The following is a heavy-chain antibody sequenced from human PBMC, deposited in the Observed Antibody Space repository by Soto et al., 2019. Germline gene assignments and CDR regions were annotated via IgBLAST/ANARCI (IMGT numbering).Heavy chain of an antibody. J-gene: IGHJ4*02. CDR3: ARGVEQLAQNDY. Sequence: SETLSLTCTVSGGSISSGGYYWSWIRQHPGKGLEWIGYIYYSGSTYYNPSLKSRVTISVDTSKNQFSLKLSSVTAADTAVYYCARGVEQLAQNDYWGQGTLVTVSS. V-gene: IGHV4-31*03. D-gene: IGHD6-6*01. CDR2: IYYSGST. CDR1: GGSISSGGYY.